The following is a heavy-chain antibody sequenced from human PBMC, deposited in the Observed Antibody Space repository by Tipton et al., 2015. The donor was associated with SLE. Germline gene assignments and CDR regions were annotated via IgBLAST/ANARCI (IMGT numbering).Heavy chain of an antibody. J-gene: IGHJ6*03. CDR2: IYYSGST. V-gene: IGHV4-59*01. Sequence: TLSLTCTVSGGSINNYYWSWIRQPPGKGLEWIGYIYYSGSTNYNPSLKSRVTISVDTSKNQFSLKLSSVTAADTAVYYCARGLIASAGWGESYDYYMDVWGKGTTVTVSS. CDR3: ARGLIASAGWGESYDYYMDV. CDR1: GGSINNYY. D-gene: IGHD6-13*01.